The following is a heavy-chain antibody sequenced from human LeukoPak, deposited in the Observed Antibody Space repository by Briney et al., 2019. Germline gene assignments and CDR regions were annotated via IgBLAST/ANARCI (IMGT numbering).Heavy chain of an antibody. CDR2: IKQDGSEK. D-gene: IGHD6-13*01. J-gene: IGHJ4*02. Sequence: GGSLRLSCAASGFTFSSYWMSWVRQAPGKGLEWVANIKQDGSEKYYVDSVKGRFTISRDSSKNTLYLQMNSLRAEDTAVYYCAKGAPLRSSWYYWGQGTLVTVSS. CDR1: GFTFSSYW. V-gene: IGHV3-7*03. CDR3: AKGAPLRSSWYY.